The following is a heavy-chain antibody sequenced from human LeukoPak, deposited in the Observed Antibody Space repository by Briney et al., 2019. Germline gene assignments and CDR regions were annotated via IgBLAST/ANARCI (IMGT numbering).Heavy chain of an antibody. CDR3: ARVGYSGWNLEY. CDR1: GFTFRSYW. Sequence: PGGSLRLPXAASGFTFRSYWMSWVRQAPGKGLEWVANISQGGSVKYYVDSVKGRFTISRDDAKNSLYVQMNSLRDEDTAVYYCARVGYSGWNLEYWGQGTLVTVSS. D-gene: IGHD5-12*01. V-gene: IGHV3-7*01. CDR2: ISQGGSVK. J-gene: IGHJ4*02.